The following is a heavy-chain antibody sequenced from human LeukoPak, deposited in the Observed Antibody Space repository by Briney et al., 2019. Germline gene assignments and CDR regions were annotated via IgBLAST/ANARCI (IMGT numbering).Heavy chain of an antibody. CDR2: IYHSGST. D-gene: IGHD2-2*01. CDR1: GYSISSGYY. CDR3: ARGDCSSTSCYRSDYYYYYYMDV. V-gene: IGHV4-38-2*02. Sequence: SETLSLTCTVSGYSISSGYYWGWIRQPPGKGLEWIGSIYHSGSTYYNPSLKSRVTISVDTSKNQFPLKLSSVTAADTAVYYCARGDCSSTSCYRSDYYYYYYMDVWGKGTTVTVSS. J-gene: IGHJ6*03.